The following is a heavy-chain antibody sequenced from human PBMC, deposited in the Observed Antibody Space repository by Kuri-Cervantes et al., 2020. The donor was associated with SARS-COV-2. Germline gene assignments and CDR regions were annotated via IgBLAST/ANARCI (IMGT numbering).Heavy chain of an antibody. V-gene: IGHV3-23*01. J-gene: IGHJ4*02. D-gene: IGHD1-1*01. CDR3: ARVRTGDYVDY. CDR1: GFTFSSYA. Sequence: GGSLRLSCAASGFTFSSYAMSWVRQAPGKGLEWVSAISGSGGSTYYADSVKGRFTISRHNSKNTLYLQMNSLRAEDTAVYYCARVRTGDYVDYWGQGTLVTVSS. CDR2: ISGSGGST.